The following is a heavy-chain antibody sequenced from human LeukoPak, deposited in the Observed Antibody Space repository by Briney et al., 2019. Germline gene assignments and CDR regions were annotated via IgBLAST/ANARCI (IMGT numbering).Heavy chain of an antibody. J-gene: IGHJ4*02. V-gene: IGHV3-21*01. CDR1: GFTFSSYS. D-gene: IGHD5-12*01. CDR2: ISSSSSYI. Sequence: GGSLRLSCAASGFTFSSYSMSWVRQAPGKGLEWVSSISSSSSYIYYADSMKGRFTISRDNAKNSLYLQMNSLRAEDTAVYYCARDQGEVVATPFDYWGQGTLVTVSS. CDR3: ARDQGEVVATPFDY.